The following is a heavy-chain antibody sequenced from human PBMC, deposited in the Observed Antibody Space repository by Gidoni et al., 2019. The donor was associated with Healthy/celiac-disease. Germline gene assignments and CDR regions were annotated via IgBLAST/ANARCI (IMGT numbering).Heavy chain of an antibody. Sequence: QVQLQESGPGLVKPSETLSLTCTVSGGSVSSGSYYWSWIRQPPGKGLEWIGYIYYSGSTNYNPSLKSRVTISVDTSKNQFSLKLSSVTAADTAVYYCARGAIVGATVPDYWGQGTLVTVSS. J-gene: IGHJ4*02. CDR2: IYYSGST. V-gene: IGHV4-61*01. CDR3: ARGAIVGATVPDY. D-gene: IGHD1-26*01. CDR1: GGSVSSGSYY.